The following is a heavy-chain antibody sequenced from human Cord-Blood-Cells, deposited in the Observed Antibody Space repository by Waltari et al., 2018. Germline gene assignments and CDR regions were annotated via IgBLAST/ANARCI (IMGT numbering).Heavy chain of an antibody. D-gene: IGHD6-6*01. V-gene: IGHV1-2*02. CDR2: INPNSGGT. CDR1: GYTFTGYY. J-gene: IGHJ6*03. CDR3: ARDLGQLGVYYYYMDV. Sequence: QVQLVQSGAEVKKPGASVKVSCKASGYTFTGYYMHWVRQAPGQGLEWMGWINPNSGGTNDAQKFQGRVTMTRDTSISTAYMELSRLRSDDTAVYYCARDLGQLGVYYYYMDVWGKGTTVTVSS.